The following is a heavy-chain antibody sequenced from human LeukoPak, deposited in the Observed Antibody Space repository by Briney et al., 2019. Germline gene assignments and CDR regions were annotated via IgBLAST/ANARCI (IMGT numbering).Heavy chain of an antibody. CDR3: AREAGGSDTYYLDY. Sequence: ASVTVSCKTSGYTFTDYYIRWVRQAPGQRLEWMGRINPRSGGINYAQKFQGRVTMTRDTAISTAYMDLSGLRSDDTAVYYCAREAGGSDTYYLDYWGQGVLVTVSS. J-gene: IGHJ4*02. D-gene: IGHD1-26*01. CDR2: INPRSGGI. CDR1: GYTFTDYY. V-gene: IGHV1-2*06.